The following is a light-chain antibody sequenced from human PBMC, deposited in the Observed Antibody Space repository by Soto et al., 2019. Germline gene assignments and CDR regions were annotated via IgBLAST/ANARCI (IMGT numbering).Light chain of an antibody. CDR3: QSYDSSLSGWV. J-gene: IGLJ3*02. V-gene: IGLV1-40*01. CDR1: ASSIAARYD. Sequence: QSVLTQPPSVSGAPGQRVTISCTGTASSIAARYDVHWYQQIPGTAPKLLISGNNNRPSGVPDRFSASKSGISASLAITGLQADDEADYYCQSYDSSLSGWVFGGGTKLTVL. CDR2: GNN.